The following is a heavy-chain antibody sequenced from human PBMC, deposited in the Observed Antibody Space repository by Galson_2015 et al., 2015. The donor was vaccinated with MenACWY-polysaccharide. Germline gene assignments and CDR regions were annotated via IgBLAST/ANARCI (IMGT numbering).Heavy chain of an antibody. CDR3: ARGYSGYD. CDR1: GFTFSTYW. J-gene: IGHJ4*02. CDR2: IKSDGSST. D-gene: IGHD5-12*01. Sequence: SLRLSCAASGFTFSTYWMHWVHHAPGKGLVWVSRIKSDGSSTSYADSVKGRFTISRDNAKNTLYLQMNSLRAEDTAVYYRARGYSGYDWGQGTLVTVSS. V-gene: IGHV3-74*01.